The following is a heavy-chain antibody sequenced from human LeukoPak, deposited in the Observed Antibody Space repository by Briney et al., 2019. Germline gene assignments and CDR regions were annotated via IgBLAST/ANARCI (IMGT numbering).Heavy chain of an antibody. V-gene: IGHV3-7*01. J-gene: IGHJ4*02. CDR2: TNQEGSEK. CDR3: ARDPKWLDY. D-gene: IGHD5-12*01. CDR1: GFTISTYW. Sequence: GGSLRLSCAASGFTISTYWMSWVRQAPGKGLEWVANTNQEGSEKYYVDSVKGRFTISKDNAKDSLYLQMNSLRAEDTAVYYCARDPKWLDYWGQGTLVTVSS.